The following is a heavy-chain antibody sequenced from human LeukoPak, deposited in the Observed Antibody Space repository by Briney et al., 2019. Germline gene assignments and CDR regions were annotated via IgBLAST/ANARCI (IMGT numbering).Heavy chain of an antibody. Sequence: GGSLRLSCAASGFTFSSYEMNWVRQAPGKVLEWVSYICSSGSTIYYAHSVKGRFTISRDNAKNSLYLQMNSLRAEDTAVYYCARDCGGQAAFEDWYFDLWGRGTLVTVSS. V-gene: IGHV3-48*03. CDR2: ICSSGSTI. CDR3: ARDCGGQAAFEDWYFDL. J-gene: IGHJ2*01. D-gene: IGHD2-21*01. CDR1: GFTFSSYE.